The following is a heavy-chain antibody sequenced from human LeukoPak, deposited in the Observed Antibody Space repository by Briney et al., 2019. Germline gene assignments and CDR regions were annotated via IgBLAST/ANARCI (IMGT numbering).Heavy chain of an antibody. J-gene: IGHJ5*02. CDR1: GGSISSSSYY. CDR3: ARAFWLAQNWFDP. V-gene: IGHV4-39*07. CDR2: INHSGST. Sequence: SETLSLTCTVSGGSISSSSYYWGWIRQPPGKGLEWIGEINHSGSTNYNPSLKSRVTISVDTSKNQFSLKLSSVTAADTAVYYCARAFWLAQNWFDPWGQGTLVTVSS. D-gene: IGHD6-19*01.